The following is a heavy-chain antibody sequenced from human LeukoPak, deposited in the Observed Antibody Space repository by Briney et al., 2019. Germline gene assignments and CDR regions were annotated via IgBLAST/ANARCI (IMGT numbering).Heavy chain of an antibody. CDR2: INHSGST. J-gene: IGHJ4*02. CDR3: AREDYGDYVDY. Sequence: SETLSLTCAVYGGSFSGYYWSWIRQPPGKGLEWIGEINHSGSTNHNPSLKSRVTISVDTSKNQFSLKLSSVTAADTAVYYCAREDYGDYVDYWGQGTLVTVSS. CDR1: GGSFSGYY. D-gene: IGHD4-17*01. V-gene: IGHV4-34*01.